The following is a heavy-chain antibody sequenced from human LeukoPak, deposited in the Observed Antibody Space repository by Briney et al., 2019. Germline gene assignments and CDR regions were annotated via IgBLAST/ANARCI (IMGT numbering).Heavy chain of an antibody. CDR2: IFPGDSNT. V-gene: IGHV5-51*01. J-gene: IGHJ4*02. CDR3: ARFQGGSGLGDY. D-gene: IGHD1-26*01. CDR1: GYKFTSFW. Sequence: GESLKISCKASGYKFTSFWIAWVRQLPGAGLEWMGMIFPGDSNTRLSPSLQGQVTLSADKSVDTAYLQWSSVRASDSAIYFCARFQGGSGLGDYWGQGTLVTVSS.